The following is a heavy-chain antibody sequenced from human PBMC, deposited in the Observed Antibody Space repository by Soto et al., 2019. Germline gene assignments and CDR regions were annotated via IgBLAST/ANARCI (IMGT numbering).Heavy chain of an antibody. J-gene: IGHJ3*02. D-gene: IGHD2-21*01. CDR2: IIPILGIA. CDR3: ARVLCAHRAFDI. V-gene: IGHV1-69*02. CDR1: GGTFSSYT. Sequence: QVQLVQSGAAVKKPGSSVKVSCKASGGTFSSYTISWVRQAPGQGLEWMGRIIPILGIANYAQKFQGRVTITADKSTSTAYMELSSLRSEDPAVYYCARVLCAHRAFDIWGQGTMVTVSS.